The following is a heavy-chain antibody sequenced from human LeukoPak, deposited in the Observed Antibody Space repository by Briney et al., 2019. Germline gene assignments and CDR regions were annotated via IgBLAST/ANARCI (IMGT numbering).Heavy chain of an antibody. D-gene: IGHD2-15*01. J-gene: IGHJ4*02. CDR3: ARAGGYCGRISCPYYFDY. CDR1: GYTFTSYD. CDR2: MNPNSGNT. Sequence: ASVKVSCKASGYTFTSYDINWVRQATGQGLERMGWMNPNSGNTGYAQKFQGRVTMTRNTSISIAYMELSSLRSEDTAVYYCARAGGYCGRISCPYYFDYWGQGSLVAVSS. V-gene: IGHV1-8*01.